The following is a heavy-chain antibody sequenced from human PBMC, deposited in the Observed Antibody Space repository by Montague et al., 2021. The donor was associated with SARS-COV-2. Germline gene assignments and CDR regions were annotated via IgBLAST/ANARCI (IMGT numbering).Heavy chain of an antibody. V-gene: IGHV3-13*01. CDR1: GFPFGSYD. D-gene: IGHD1-26*01. CDR3: ARGRGGRPWYFDY. CDR2: IGTAGDT. J-gene: IGHJ4*02. Sequence: SPRLSCAASGFPFGSYDMHWVRQATGKGLEWVSAIGTAGDTYYPGSVKGRFTISRENAKNSLYLQMNSLRAGDTAVYYCARGRGGRPWYFDYWGQGTLVTVSS.